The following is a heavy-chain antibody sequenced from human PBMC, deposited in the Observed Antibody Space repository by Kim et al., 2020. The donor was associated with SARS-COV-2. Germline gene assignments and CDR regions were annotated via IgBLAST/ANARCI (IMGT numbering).Heavy chain of an antibody. J-gene: IGHJ4*02. CDR3: ARGKGIAAGGDS. Sequence: GGSLRLSCAASGFTFSSYAMHWVRQAPGKGLDWVALISYDGSNKYYADSVKGRFTISRDNSKNPLYLQMNSLRAEDTAVYYCARGKGIAAGGDSWGQGTLVTVSS. CDR1: GFTFSSYA. V-gene: IGHV3-30-3*01. CDR2: ISYDGSNK. D-gene: IGHD6-13*01.